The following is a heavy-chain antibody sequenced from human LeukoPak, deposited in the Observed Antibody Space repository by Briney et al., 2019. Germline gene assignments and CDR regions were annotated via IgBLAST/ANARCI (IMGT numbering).Heavy chain of an antibody. CDR1: GGSISSYY. CDR3: ARERLRRDAFDI. J-gene: IGHJ3*02. V-gene: IGHV4-59*01. D-gene: IGHD2-8*01. CDR2: IYYSGST. Sequence: SETLSLTCTVSGGSISSYYWSWIRQPPGKGLEWIGYIYYSGSTNYNPSLKSRVTISVGTSKNQFSLKLSSVTAADTAVYYCARERLRRDAFDIWGQGTMVTVSS.